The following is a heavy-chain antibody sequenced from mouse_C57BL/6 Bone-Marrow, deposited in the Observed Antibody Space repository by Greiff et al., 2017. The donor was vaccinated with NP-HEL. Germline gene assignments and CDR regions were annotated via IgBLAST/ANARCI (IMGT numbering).Heavy chain of an antibody. V-gene: IGHV1-81*01. CDR3: ARLQLSYYFDY. D-gene: IGHD4-1*02. J-gene: IGHJ2*01. CDR2: IYPRSGNT. CDR1: GYTFTSYG. Sequence: VHLVESGAELARPGASVKLSCKASGYTFTSYGISWVKQRTGQGLEWIGEIYPRSGNTYYNEKFKGKATLTADKSSSTAYMELRSLTSEDSAVYFCARLQLSYYFDYWGQGTTLTVSS.